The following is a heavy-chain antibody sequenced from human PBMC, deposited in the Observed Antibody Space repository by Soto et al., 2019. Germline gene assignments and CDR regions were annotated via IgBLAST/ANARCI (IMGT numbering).Heavy chain of an antibody. CDR1: GGSISSRTSY. CDR3: AREGGGGVDC. J-gene: IGHJ4*02. Sequence: QVQLQESGPGLVKPSQTLSLTCTVSGGSISSRTSYWSWIRQHPGKGLEWIGYIYYGGDSFYNPSLKSRFTIAIDRPETNFSLKLNFVTPADTAFNFWAREGGGGVDCWGQGTLVTVAS. CDR2: IYYGGDS. D-gene: IGHD1-26*01. V-gene: IGHV4-31*03.